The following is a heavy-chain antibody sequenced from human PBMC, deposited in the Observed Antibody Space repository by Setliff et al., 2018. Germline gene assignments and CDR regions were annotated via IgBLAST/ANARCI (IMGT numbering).Heavy chain of an antibody. CDR1: RGSINSHY. Sequence: PSETLSLTCTVSRGSINSHYWSWVRQPAGKGLEWIGRVHSSGSTIYNPSLKSRVTVSIDTSKNQFSLKLNSVTAADTAVYYCATTGTYRYFDYWGQGTLVTVSS. D-gene: IGHD1-1*01. CDR2: VHSSGST. V-gene: IGHV4-4*07. J-gene: IGHJ4*02. CDR3: ATTGTYRYFDY.